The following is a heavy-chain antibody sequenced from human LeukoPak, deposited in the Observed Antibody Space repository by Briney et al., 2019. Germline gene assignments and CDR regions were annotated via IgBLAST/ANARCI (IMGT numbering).Heavy chain of an antibody. CDR1: GGTFNSYS. Sequence: SVKVSCKASGGTFNSYSFTWVRQAPGQGLEWMGRTIPILGLAYYAQNFQGRVTITADKSTSTAYMELSSLRFEDTAVYYCARGPTRLGEFSLDYWGQGTLVTVSS. CDR3: ARGPTRLGEFSLDY. V-gene: IGHV1-69*04. CDR2: TIPILGLA. J-gene: IGHJ4*02. D-gene: IGHD3-16*02.